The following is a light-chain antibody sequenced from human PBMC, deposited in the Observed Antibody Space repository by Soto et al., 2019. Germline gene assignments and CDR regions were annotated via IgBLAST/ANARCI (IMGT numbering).Light chain of an antibody. CDR2: DAS. V-gene: IGKV1-5*01. CDR1: QTISSW. CDR3: QPCFWHWP. Sequence: EIEVTQYHSTLSGSVGDRVTITCRASQTISSWLAWYQQKPGKAPKLLISDASILESGVPSRFGGSGSGTEFTLSITSLQPDDFATYYCQPCFWHWPFGQGTKVDIK. J-gene: IGKJ1*01.